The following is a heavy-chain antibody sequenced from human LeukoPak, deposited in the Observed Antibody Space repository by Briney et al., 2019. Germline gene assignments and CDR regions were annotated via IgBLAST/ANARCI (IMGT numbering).Heavy chain of an antibody. J-gene: IGHJ4*02. CDR2: ISYDGSNK. CDR1: GFTFSSYG. D-gene: IGHD3-10*01. V-gene: IGHV3-30*18. CDR3: AKAYYYGSGSYLDY. Sequence: GGSLRLSCAASGFTFSSYGMHWVRQAPGKGLEWVAVISYDGSNKYYADSVKGRFTISRDNSKNTLYLQMNSLRAEDTAVYYCAKAYYYGSGSYLDYWGQGTLVTVSS.